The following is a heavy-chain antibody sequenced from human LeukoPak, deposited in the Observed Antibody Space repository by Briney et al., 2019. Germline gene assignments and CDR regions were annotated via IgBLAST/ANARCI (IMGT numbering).Heavy chain of an antibody. Sequence: ASVKVSCKVSGYTLTELSMHWVRQAPGKGLEWMGGFDPEDGETIYAQKFQGRVTMTEDTSTDTAYMELSSLRSEDTAVYYCATPGGSGSYYNPFDYWGQGTLVTVSS. D-gene: IGHD3-10*01. CDR3: ATPGGSGSYYNPFDY. CDR1: GYTLTELS. V-gene: IGHV1-24*01. CDR2: FDPEDGET. J-gene: IGHJ4*02.